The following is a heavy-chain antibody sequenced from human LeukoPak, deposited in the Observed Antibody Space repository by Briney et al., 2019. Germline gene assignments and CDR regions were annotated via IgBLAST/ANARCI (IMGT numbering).Heavy chain of an antibody. Sequence: GGSLRLSCAASGSPFSSYYMHWVRQAPGKGLVWVSRIISDGSSTIYADSVKGRFTISRDNAKNTLYLQMNSLRAEDTAVYYCARGRDGYSDYWGQGTLVTVSS. J-gene: IGHJ4*02. V-gene: IGHV3-74*01. CDR2: IISDGSST. CDR3: ARGRDGYSDY. D-gene: IGHD5-24*01. CDR1: GSPFSSYY.